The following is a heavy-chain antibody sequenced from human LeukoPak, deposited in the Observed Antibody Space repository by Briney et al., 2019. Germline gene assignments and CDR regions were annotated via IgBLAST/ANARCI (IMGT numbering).Heavy chain of an antibody. CDR1: GFTFSSYS. V-gene: IGHV3-21*01. Sequence: PGGSLRLSCAASGFTFSSYSMNWVRQAPGKGLEWVSSISGSSSYIYCADSLKGRFTISRDNAKNSLYLQMNSLRAEDTAVYYCARDQYITGQRGFDPWGQGTLVTVSS. CDR2: ISGSSSYI. CDR3: ARDQYITGQRGFDP. J-gene: IGHJ5*02. D-gene: IGHD1-14*01.